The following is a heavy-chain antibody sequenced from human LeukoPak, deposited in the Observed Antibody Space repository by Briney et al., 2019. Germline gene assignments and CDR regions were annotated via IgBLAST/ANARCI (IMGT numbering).Heavy chain of an antibody. CDR3: ARFSTPDNMTTVTYYFDY. CDR1: GGSFSGYY. CDR2: INHSGST. V-gene: IGHV4-34*01. J-gene: IGHJ4*02. Sequence: SETLSLTCAVYGGSFSGYYWSWIRQPPGKGLEWIGEINHSGSTNYNPSLKSRVTISVDTSKNQFSLKLSSVTAADTAVYYCARFSTPDNMTTVTYYFDYRGQGTLVTVSS. D-gene: IGHD4-17*01.